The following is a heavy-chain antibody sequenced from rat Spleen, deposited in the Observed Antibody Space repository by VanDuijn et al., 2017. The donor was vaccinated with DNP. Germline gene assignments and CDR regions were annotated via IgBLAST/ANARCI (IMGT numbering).Heavy chain of an antibody. CDR3: ARSGVIRGTRAFDY. Sequence: QVQLRESGPGLVHPSETLSLTCTVSGFSLTSYSVRWVRQPPGKGLEWIAAMSSGGSTYYNSALKSRLSISRDTSKSHVLLKMNSLQTEDTAMYFCARSGVIRGTRAFDYWGQGVMVTVSS. CDR1: GFSLTSYS. V-gene: IGHV2-6*01. CDR2: MSSGGST. J-gene: IGHJ2*01. D-gene: IGHD4-3*01.